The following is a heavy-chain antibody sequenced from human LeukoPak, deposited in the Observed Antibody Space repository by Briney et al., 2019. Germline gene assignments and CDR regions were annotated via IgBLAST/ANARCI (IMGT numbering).Heavy chain of an antibody. CDR3: ARVSNYYDSTADAFDI. V-gene: IGHV4-59*01. CDR1: GGSISSYY. Sequence: SETLSLTCTVSGGSISSYYWSWIWQPPGKGLEWIGYIYYSGSTNYNPSLKSRVTISVDTSKNQFSLKLSSVTAADTAVYYCARVSNYYDSTADAFDIWGQGTMVTVSS. CDR2: IYYSGST. D-gene: IGHD3-22*01. J-gene: IGHJ3*02.